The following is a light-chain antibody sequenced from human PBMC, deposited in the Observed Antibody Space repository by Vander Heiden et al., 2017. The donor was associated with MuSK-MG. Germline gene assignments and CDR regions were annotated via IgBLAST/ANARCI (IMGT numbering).Light chain of an antibody. J-gene: IGKJ2*01. CDR3: QQYNNWPPYT. CDR1: ESVSN. V-gene: IGKV3-15*01. Sequence: EIVMTQSPATLSVSPGERAALSCRASESVSNQAPRFTGSGSGTEFTLTISSLQSEDFVVYYCQQYNNWPPYTFGQGTKVEIK.